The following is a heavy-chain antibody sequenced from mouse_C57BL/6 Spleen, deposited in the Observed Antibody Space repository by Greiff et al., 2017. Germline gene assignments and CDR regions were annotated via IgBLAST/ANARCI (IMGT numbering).Heavy chain of an antibody. V-gene: IGHV1-64*01. Sequence: VQLQQSGTELVKPGASVKLSCKASGYTFTSYWMHWVKQRPGQGLEWIGMIHPNSGSTNYNEKFKSKATLTVDKSSSTAYMQLSSLTSEDSAVYYCARWTDYDGYWGQGTTLTVSS. CDR1: GYTFTSYW. D-gene: IGHD2-4*01. CDR2: IHPNSGST. J-gene: IGHJ2*01. CDR3: ARWTDYDGY.